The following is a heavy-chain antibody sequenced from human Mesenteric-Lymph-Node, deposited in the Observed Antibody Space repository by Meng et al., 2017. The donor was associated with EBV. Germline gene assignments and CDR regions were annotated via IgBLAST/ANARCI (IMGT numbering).Heavy chain of an antibody. Sequence: GQVLESGGGLIHPGGSLRLSRAASGFIVSGHYMSWVRQAPGKGLEWVSVIYTDGSTYYADSVKGRFTISRDNSKNTLFIQMNNLRVDDTAVYYCVRGPWNNWGQGTLVTVS. V-gene: IGHV3-53*01. CDR2: IYTDGST. J-gene: IGHJ4*02. CDR1: GFIVSGHY. CDR3: VRGPWNN. D-gene: IGHD1/OR15-1a*01.